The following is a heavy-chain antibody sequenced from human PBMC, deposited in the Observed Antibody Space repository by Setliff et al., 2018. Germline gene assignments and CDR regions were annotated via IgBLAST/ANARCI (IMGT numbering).Heavy chain of an antibody. CDR2: INPKNGDI. CDR1: GGTFSSYY. J-gene: IGHJ4*01. Sequence: ASVQVSCKASGGTFSSYYIHWVRQAPGQGLEWMGWINPKNGDIFYAPKFAGRVTMTRDTPISAVYMELSLLTSDDTAVYFCARRDGRSGYLGFDLWGHGSLVTVSS. V-gene: IGHV1-2*07. CDR3: ARRDGRSGYLGFDL. D-gene: IGHD3-22*01.